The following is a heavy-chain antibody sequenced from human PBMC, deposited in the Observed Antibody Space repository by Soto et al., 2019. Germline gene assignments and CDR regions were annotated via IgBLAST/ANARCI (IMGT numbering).Heavy chain of an antibody. Sequence: ASVKVSCKASGYTFSDYFIQWLRQAPGQGLEWVACINPKTAATNYAKKFQDRVTVTSDTSFSTAYLELTRLRPDDTALYYCARIKWGLDYYSGMDVWGQGTAVTVSS. CDR2: INPKTAAT. CDR1: GYTFSDYF. J-gene: IGHJ6*02. CDR3: ARIKWGLDYYSGMDV. D-gene: IGHD1-26*01. V-gene: IGHV1-2*02.